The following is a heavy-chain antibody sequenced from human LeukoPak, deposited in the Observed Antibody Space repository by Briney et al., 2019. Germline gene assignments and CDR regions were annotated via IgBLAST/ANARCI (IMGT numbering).Heavy chain of an antibody. D-gene: IGHD3-22*01. V-gene: IGHV4-30-2*01. CDR2: IYHSGST. CDR3: ARAYDSSGYYHYYFDY. J-gene: IGHJ4*02. Sequence: SETLSLTCTVSGGSISSGGYSWSWIRQPPGKGLEWIGYIYHSGSTYYNPSLKSRVTISVDRSKNQFSLKLSSVTAADTAVYYCARAYDSSGYYHYYFDYWGQGTLVTVSS. CDR1: GGSISSGGYS.